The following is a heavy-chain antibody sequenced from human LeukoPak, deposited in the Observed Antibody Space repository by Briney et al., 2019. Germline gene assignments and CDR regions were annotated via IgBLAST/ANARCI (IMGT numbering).Heavy chain of an antibody. Sequence: PGGSLRLSCVASGFTFSSYWMHWVRQAPGKGLEWVARINEDATTITHADSVGGRFTISRENAKNTVYLQMNSLRAEDTAVYYCAKDSRVIVVVIGPNTIDYWGQGTLVTVSS. CDR2: INEDATTI. CDR1: GFTFSSYW. J-gene: IGHJ4*02. V-gene: IGHV3-74*03. CDR3: AKDSRVIVVVIGPNTIDY. D-gene: IGHD3-22*01.